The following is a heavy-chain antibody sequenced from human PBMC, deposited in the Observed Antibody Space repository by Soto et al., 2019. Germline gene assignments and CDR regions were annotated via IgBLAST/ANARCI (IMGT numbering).Heavy chain of an antibody. CDR1: GGSISSYY. CDR2: IYYSGST. V-gene: IGHV4-59*01. D-gene: IGHD1-26*01. CDR3: ARLVGATRLHGY. Sequence: KASETLSLTCTVSGGSISSYYWSWIRQPPGKGLEWIGYIYYSGSTNYNPSLKSRVTISVDTSKNQFSLKLSSVTAADTAVYYCARLVGATRLHGYWGQGTLVTVSS. J-gene: IGHJ4*02.